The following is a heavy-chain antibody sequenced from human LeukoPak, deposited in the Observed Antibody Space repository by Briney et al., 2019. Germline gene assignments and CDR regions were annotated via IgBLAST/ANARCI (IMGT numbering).Heavy chain of an antibody. Sequence: SQTLSLTCTVSGGSISSGSYYWSWIRQPAGKGLEWIGRIYTSGSTNYNPSLKSRVTISVDTSKNQFSLKLSSVTAADTAVYYCARGSTNYGDYRGVLLDYWGQGTLVTVSS. D-gene: IGHD4-17*01. CDR1: GGSISSGSYY. CDR2: IYTSGST. V-gene: IGHV4-61*02. CDR3: ARGSTNYGDYRGVLLDY. J-gene: IGHJ4*02.